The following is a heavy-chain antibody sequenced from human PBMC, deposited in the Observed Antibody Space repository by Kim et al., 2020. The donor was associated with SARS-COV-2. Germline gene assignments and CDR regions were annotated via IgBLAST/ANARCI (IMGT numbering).Heavy chain of an antibody. Sequence: GGSLRLSCAASGFTFSSYGMHWVRQAPGKGLEWVAVIWYDGSNKYYADSVKGRFTISRDNSKNTLYLQMNSLRAEDTAVYYCAREKGYSLHYMDVWGKGTTVTVSS. D-gene: IGHD2-15*01. V-gene: IGHV3-33*01. CDR1: GFTFSSYG. CDR3: AREKGYSLHYMDV. J-gene: IGHJ6*03. CDR2: IWYDGSNK.